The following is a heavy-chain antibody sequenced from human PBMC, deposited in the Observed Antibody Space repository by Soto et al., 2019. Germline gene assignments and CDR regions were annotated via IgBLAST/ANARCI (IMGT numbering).Heavy chain of an antibody. J-gene: IGHJ4*02. CDR3: AKSPAAGTAYYFDY. Sequence: GGSLRLSCAASGFTFRSYAMSWVRQAPGKGLEWVSAISGSGGSTYYADSVKGRFTISRDNSKNTLYLQMNSLRAEDTAVYYCAKSPAAGTAYYFDYWGQGTLVTVSS. D-gene: IGHD6-13*01. V-gene: IGHV3-23*01. CDR1: GFTFRSYA. CDR2: ISGSGGST.